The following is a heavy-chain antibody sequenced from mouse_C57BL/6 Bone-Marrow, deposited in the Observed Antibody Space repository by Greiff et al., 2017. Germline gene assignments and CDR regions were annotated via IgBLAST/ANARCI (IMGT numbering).Heavy chain of an antibody. CDR1: GYTFTSYW. V-gene: IGHV1-69*01. CDR3: AREDYYGRDYAMDY. J-gene: IGHJ4*01. D-gene: IGHD1-1*01. Sequence: QVQLQQPGAELVMPGASVKLPCKASGYTFTSYWMHWVKQRPGQGLEWIGEIDPSDSYTNYNQKFKGKSTLTVDKSSSTAYMQLSSLTSEDSAVYYCAREDYYGRDYAMDYWGQGTSVTVSS. CDR2: IDPSDSYT.